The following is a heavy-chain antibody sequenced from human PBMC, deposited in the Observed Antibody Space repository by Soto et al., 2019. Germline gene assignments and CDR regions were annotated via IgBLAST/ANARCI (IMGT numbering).Heavy chain of an antibody. Sequence: QVQLVQSGAEVKKPGASVKVSCKASGYTFTSYGISWVRQAPGQGLEWMGWISAYNGNTNYAQKLQGRGTMTTDTATSTAYMERRSLRSDDTAVYYCARVGSLLWFGESGSFDYWGQGTLVTVSS. CDR1: GYTFTSYG. CDR2: ISAYNGNT. J-gene: IGHJ4*02. CDR3: ARVGSLLWFGESGSFDY. V-gene: IGHV1-18*01. D-gene: IGHD3-10*01.